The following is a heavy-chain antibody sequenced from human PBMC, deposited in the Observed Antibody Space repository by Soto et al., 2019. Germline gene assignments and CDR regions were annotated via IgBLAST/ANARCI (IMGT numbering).Heavy chain of an antibody. J-gene: IGHJ5*02. V-gene: IGHV4-39*01. CDR2: IYYSGST. CDR1: GGSISSSSYF. D-gene: IGHD2-21*02. Sequence: PSERLELTCTVSGGSISSSSYFWGWIRQPPGKGLEWIGSIYYSGSTYYNPSLKSRVTVSVDTSKNQFSLKLSSVTAADTAVYYCARHPSDFWFDPWGQGTLVTVSS. CDR3: ARHPSDFWFDP.